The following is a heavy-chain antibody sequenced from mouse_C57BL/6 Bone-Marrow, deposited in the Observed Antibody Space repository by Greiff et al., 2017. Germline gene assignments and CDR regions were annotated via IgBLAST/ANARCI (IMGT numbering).Heavy chain of an antibody. J-gene: IGHJ2*01. D-gene: IGHD1-1*02. CDR2: IDPETGGT. CDR1: GYTFTDYE. V-gene: IGHV1-15*01. CDR3: TTGGY. Sequence: QVQPKQSGAELVRPGASVTLSCKASGYTFTDYEMHWVKQTPVHGLEWIGAIDPETGGTAYNQKFKGKAILTADKSSSTAYMELRSLTSEDSAVYYCTTGGYWGQGTTLTVAS.